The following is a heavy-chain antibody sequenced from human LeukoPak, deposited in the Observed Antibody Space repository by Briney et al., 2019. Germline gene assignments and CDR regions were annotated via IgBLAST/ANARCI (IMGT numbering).Heavy chain of an antibody. D-gene: IGHD4-23*01. CDR1: GFTFSSHG. CDR2: ISGSGGST. CDR3: AKEMTTVVTVGAAFDI. J-gene: IGHJ3*02. Sequence: GMSLRLSCAASGFTFSSHGMHWVRQAPGKGLEWVSAISGSGGSTYYADSVKGQFTISRDNSKNTLYLQMNSLRAEDTAVYYCAKEMTTVVTVGAAFDIWGQGTMVTVSS. V-gene: IGHV3-23*01.